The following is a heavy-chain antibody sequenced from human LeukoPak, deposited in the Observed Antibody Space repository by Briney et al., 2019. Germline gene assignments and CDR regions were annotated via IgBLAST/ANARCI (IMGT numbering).Heavy chain of an antibody. CDR3: ARVLRGLRGGYFDY. Sequence: GGSLRLSCAASGFTFSSYGMHWVRQAPGKGLEWVAVISYDGNNKYYADSVKGRFTISRDNAKNSLYLQMNSLRAEDTAVYYCARVLRGLRGGYFDYWGQGTLVTVSS. J-gene: IGHJ4*02. CDR1: GFTFSSYG. D-gene: IGHD4-17*01. CDR2: ISYDGNNK. V-gene: IGHV3-30*03.